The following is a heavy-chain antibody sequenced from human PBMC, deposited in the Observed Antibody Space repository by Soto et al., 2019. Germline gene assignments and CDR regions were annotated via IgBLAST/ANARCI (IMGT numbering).Heavy chain of an antibody. D-gene: IGHD2-15*01. CDR2: IYYSGST. CDR1: GGSISSSSYY. CDR3: ARGYCSGGSCYEYFQH. J-gene: IGHJ1*01. V-gene: IGHV4-39*01. Sequence: SETLSLTCTVSGGSISSSSYYWGWIRQPPGKGLEWIGSIYYSGSTYYNPSLKSRVTISVDTSKNLFSLKLSSVTAADTAVYYCARGYCSGGSCYEYFQHWGQGTLVTVSS.